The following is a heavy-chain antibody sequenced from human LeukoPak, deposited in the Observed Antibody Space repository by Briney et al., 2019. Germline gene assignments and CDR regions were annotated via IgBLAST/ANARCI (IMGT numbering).Heavy chain of an antibody. J-gene: IGHJ4*02. V-gene: IGHV3-48*03. CDR3: AREDFWSGYPFDY. Sequence: GGSLRLSCAASGFTFSSYEMNWVRQAPGKGLEWVSWISSSGSSIYYADSVKGRFTISRDNAKNSLYLQMNSLRAEDTAVYYCAREDFWSGYPFDYWGQGTLVTVSS. CDR2: ISSSGSSI. CDR1: GFTFSSYE. D-gene: IGHD3-3*01.